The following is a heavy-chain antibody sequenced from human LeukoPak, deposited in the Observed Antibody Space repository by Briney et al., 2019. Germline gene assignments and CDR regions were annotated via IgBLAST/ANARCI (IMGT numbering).Heavy chain of an antibody. CDR3: ASTPTMVRGEGDAY. CDR2: ISSSSSYI. Sequence: GGSLRLSCAASGFTFSSYSMNWVRQAPGKGLEWVSSISSSSSYIYYADSVKGRFTISRDNAKNSLYLQMNSLRAEDTAVYYCASTPTMVRGEGDAYWGQGPLVTVSS. J-gene: IGHJ4*02. CDR1: GFTFSSYS. V-gene: IGHV3-21*01. D-gene: IGHD3-10*01.